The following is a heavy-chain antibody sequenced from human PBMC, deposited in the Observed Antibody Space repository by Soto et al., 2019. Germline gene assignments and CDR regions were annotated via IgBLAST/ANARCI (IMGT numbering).Heavy chain of an antibody. D-gene: IGHD6-19*01. CDR3: ASPQGWYSPRLGDWFDP. Sequence: PSDILSLTCAVYGGSFIGYYWSWIRQPPGKGLEWIGEINHSGSTNYNPSLKSRVTISVDTSKNQFSLKLSSVTAADTAVYYCASPQGWYSPRLGDWFDPWGQGTLVTVSS. CDR1: GGSFIGYY. CDR2: INHSGST. J-gene: IGHJ5*02. V-gene: IGHV4-34*01.